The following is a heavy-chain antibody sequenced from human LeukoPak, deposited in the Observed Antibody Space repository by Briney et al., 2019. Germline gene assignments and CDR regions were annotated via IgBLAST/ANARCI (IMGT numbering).Heavy chain of an antibody. Sequence: SETLPLTCAVYGGSFSGYYWSWIRQPPGKGLEWIGEINHSGSTNYNPSLKSRVTISVDTSKNQFSLKLSSVTAADTAVYYCATYDFWSGYFVYWGQGTLVTVSS. D-gene: IGHD3-3*01. V-gene: IGHV4-34*01. CDR3: ATYDFWSGYFVY. CDR2: INHSGST. CDR1: GGSFSGYY. J-gene: IGHJ4*02.